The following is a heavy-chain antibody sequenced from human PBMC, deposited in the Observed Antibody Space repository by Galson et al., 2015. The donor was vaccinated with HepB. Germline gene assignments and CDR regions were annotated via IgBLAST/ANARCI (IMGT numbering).Heavy chain of an antibody. V-gene: IGHV3-23*01. CDR1: GFTFSSYA. J-gene: IGHJ3*02. Sequence: SLRLSCAASGFTFSSYAMSWVRQAPGKGLEWVSAISGSGGSTYYADSVKGRFTISRDNSKNTLYLQMNSLRAEDTAVYYCAKDREALLWFGEHDAFDIWGQGTMVTVSS. D-gene: IGHD3-10*01. CDR3: AKDREALLWFGEHDAFDI. CDR2: ISGSGGST.